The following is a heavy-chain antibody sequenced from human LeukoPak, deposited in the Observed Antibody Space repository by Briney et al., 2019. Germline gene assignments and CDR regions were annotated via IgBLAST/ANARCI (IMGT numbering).Heavy chain of an antibody. V-gene: IGHV1-69*06. J-gene: IGHJ4*02. Sequence: SVKVSCKALGATSTTIPTSWLRKPPGQGLNWLGGIIPIFGTANYAQKFRGRVTITADKSTRTAYMELSSLRSEDTAVYYCARDNDSRDPPHFDYWGQGTLVTVSS. D-gene: IGHD3-16*01. CDR3: ARDNDSRDPPHFDY. CDR1: GATSTTIP. CDR2: IIPIFGTA.